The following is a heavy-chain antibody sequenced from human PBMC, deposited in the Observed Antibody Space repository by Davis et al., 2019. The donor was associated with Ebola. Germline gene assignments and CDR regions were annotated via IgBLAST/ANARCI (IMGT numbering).Heavy chain of an antibody. CDR2: IRSDGSDK. D-gene: IGHD6-19*01. V-gene: IGHV3-30*02. J-gene: IGHJ5*02. Sequence: PGGSLRLSCAASGFTFSNYAIHCVRQAPGKGLEWAALIRSDGSDKYYADSVKDRFSISRDNSRNTVYLQMSSLRPEDTAVYFCAKADSPNGWFLGSWGQGTLVTVSS. CDR1: GFTFSNYA. CDR3: AKADSPNGWFLGS.